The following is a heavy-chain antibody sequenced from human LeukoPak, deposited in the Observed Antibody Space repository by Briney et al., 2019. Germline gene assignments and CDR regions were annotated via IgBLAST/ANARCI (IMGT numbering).Heavy chain of an antibody. CDR1: GGSFSGYY. V-gene: IGHV4-34*01. CDR3: AREGDALNRGGKFFDY. Sequence: SETLSLTCAVYGGSFSGYYWNWIRQPPGKGLEWIGEINHSGSTNYNPSLKSRVTISVDTSKNQFSLKLSSVTAADTAVYYCAREGDALNRGGKFFDYWGQGTLVTVSS. D-gene: IGHD3-10*01. CDR2: INHSGST. J-gene: IGHJ4*02.